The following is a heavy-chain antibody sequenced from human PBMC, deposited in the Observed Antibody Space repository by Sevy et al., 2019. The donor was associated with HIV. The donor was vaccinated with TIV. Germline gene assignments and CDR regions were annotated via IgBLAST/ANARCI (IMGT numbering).Heavy chain of an antibody. CDR3: AKGDSIDYNWLDP. D-gene: IGHD3-22*01. V-gene: IGHV3-23*01. CDR1: GFTFGSYA. CDR2: ISGSGGST. Sequence: GGSLRLSCEVSGFTFGSYAMSWVRQAPGKGLEWVSVISGSGGSTYYADSVKGRFTISRDNSKNTLYLQMNSLRAEDTAVYYCAKGDSIDYNWLDPWGQGTLVTVSS. J-gene: IGHJ5*02.